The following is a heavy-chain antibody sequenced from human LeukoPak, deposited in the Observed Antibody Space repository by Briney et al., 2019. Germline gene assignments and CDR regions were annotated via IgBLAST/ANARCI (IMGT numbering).Heavy chain of an antibody. J-gene: IGHJ4*02. V-gene: IGHV4-30-4*01. CDR1: GGSFSGYY. CDR3: ARAPMVATFFDY. Sequence: LSLTCAVYGGSFSGYYWSWIRQPPGKGLEWIGYIYYSGSTYYNPSLKSRVTISVDTSKNQFSLKLSSVTAADTAVYYCARAPMVATFFDYWGQGTLVTVSS. D-gene: IGHD5-12*01. CDR2: IYYSGST.